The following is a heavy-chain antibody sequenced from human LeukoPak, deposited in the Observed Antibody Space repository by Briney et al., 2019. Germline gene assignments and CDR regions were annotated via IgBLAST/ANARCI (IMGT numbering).Heavy chain of an antibody. CDR1: GGSFSGYY. V-gene: IGHV4-59*01. J-gene: IGHJ5*02. CDR2: IYYSGST. D-gene: IGHD6-6*01. CDR3: ARYEYSRGFDP. Sequence: SETLSLTCAVYGGSFSGYYWSWIRQPPGKGLEWIGHIYYSGSTNYNPSLKSRVTISVDTSKNQFSLKLSSVTAADTAVYYCARYEYSRGFDPWGQGTLVTVSS.